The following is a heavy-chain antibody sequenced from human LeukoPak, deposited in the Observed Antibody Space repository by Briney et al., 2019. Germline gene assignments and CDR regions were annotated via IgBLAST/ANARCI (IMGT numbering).Heavy chain of an antibody. CDR3: ARECDSSGYCDY. CDR2: VSGSGDST. V-gene: IGHV3-23*01. D-gene: IGHD3-22*01. Sequence: GGSLRLSCAASGFTFRNYAMSWVRQAPGKGLEWVSAVSGSGDSTYYPDSVKGRFTISRDNSKNTLYLQMNSLRAEDTAIYYCARECDSSGYCDYWGQGALVTVSS. CDR1: GFTFRNYA. J-gene: IGHJ4*02.